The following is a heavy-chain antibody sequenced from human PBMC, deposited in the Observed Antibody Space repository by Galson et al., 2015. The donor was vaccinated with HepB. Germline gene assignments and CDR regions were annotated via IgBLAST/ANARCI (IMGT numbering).Heavy chain of an antibody. D-gene: IGHD6-19*01. J-gene: IGHJ3*02. CDR3: ARAYSSGWYSAFDI. V-gene: IGHV6-1*01. CDR2: TYYRSKWYN. CDR1: GDSVSSNSAA. Sequence: CAISGDSVSSNSAAWNWIRQSPSRGLEWLGRTYYRSKWYNDYAVSVKSRITINPDTSKNQFSLQLNSVTPEDTAVYYCARAYSSGWYSAFDIWGQGTMVTVSS.